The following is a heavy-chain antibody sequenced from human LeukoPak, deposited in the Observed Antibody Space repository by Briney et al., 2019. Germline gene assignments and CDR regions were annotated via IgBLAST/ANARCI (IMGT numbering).Heavy chain of an antibody. CDR3: ARAGAYTYGDLTFDI. J-gene: IGHJ3*02. CDR1: GFTFSSYA. D-gene: IGHD5-18*01. Sequence: GGSLRLSCAASGFTFSSYAMHWVRQAPGKGLEWVAVISYDGSNKYYTDSVKGRFTISRDNSKNTLSLQMNGLRAEDTALYYCARAGAYTYGDLTFDIWGQGTMVAVSS. V-gene: IGHV3-30*04. CDR2: ISYDGSNK.